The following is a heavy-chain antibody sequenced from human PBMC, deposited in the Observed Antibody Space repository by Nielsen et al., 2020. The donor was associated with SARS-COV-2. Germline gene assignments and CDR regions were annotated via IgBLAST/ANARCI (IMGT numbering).Heavy chain of an antibody. CDR2: IKSKTDGGTT. CDR3: TTDRYYDYVWGSYRFPDY. J-gene: IGHJ4*02. CDR1: GFTFSDYY. D-gene: IGHD3-16*02. V-gene: IGHV3-15*01. Sequence: GGSLRLSCAASGFTFSDYYMSWIRQAPGKGLEWVGRIKSKTDGGTTDYAAPVKGRFTISRDDSKNTLYLQMNSLKTEDTAVYYCTTDRYYDYVWGSYRFPDYWGQGTLVTVSS.